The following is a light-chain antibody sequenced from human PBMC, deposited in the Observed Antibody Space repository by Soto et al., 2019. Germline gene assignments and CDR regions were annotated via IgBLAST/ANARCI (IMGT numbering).Light chain of an antibody. CDR3: QSSDSSLRVSV. Sequence: QSVLTQPPSVSGAPGQRVTISCTGSSSNIGAGYDVHWYQQLPGTAPKLLIYGNSNRPSGVPDRFSVSKSGTSASLAITGLQAEDEADYYCQSSDSSLRVSVFGGGTKLTVL. V-gene: IGLV1-40*01. J-gene: IGLJ2*01. CDR2: GNS. CDR1: SSNIGAGYD.